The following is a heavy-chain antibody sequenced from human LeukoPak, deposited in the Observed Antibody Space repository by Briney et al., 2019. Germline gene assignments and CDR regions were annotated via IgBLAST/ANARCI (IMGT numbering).Heavy chain of an antibody. Sequence: GGSLRLSCAASGFTDSSNYMSWVRQAPGKGLEWVSVIYSGGSTYYADSVKGRFTISRDNSKNTLYLQMNSLRAEDTAVYYCARYSSSLHPDYWGQGTLVTVSS. D-gene: IGHD4-4*01. CDR1: GFTDSSNY. J-gene: IGHJ4*02. CDR3: ARYSSSLHPDY. CDR2: IYSGGST. V-gene: IGHV3-53*01.